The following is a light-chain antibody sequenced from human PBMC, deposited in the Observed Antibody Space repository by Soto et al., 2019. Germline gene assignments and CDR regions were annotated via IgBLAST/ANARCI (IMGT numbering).Light chain of an antibody. V-gene: IGKV3-20*01. CDR2: GAS. Sequence: EIVLTQSPGTLSLSPGERATLSCRASQSVSSSYLAWYQQKPGQAPRLLIYGASSRATGIPDRFSGSGSGTAFTLTISRLEPEDVAVYYCQQYGSYPRTFGQGTKLEIK. CDR1: QSVSSSY. J-gene: IGKJ2*01. CDR3: QQYGSYPRT.